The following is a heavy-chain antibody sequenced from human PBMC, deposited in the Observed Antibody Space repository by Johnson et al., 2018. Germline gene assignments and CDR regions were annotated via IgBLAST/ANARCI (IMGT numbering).Heavy chain of an antibody. Sequence: QVQLQESGPGLVKPSETLSLTCTVSGGSISSYYWSWIRQPPGKGLEWIGYIYYSGSTNYHPSLKSRVTISVDTSKNQFSLKLSSVTAADTAVYYCARGPGSITPNLDAFAIWGQGTMVTVSS. CDR1: GGSISSYY. CDR2: IYYSGST. V-gene: IGHV4-59*01. D-gene: IGHD3-10*01. CDR3: ARGPGSITPNLDAFAI. J-gene: IGHJ3*02.